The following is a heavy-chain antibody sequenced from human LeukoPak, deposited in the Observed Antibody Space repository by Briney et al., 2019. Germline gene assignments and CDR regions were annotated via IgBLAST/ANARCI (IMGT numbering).Heavy chain of an antibody. CDR2: ISGSGVIT. J-gene: IGHJ4*02. CDR3: AKDDAWVRYQD. Sequence: PGGSLRLSCAASGFTLSSHGMNWVRQAPGKGLEWVSGISGSGVITYYADSVKGRFTISRDNSKNTLDLQMNSLRAEDTAVYYCAKDDAWVRYQDWGQGTLVTVSS. CDR1: GFTLSSHG. D-gene: IGHD5-12*01. V-gene: IGHV3-23*01.